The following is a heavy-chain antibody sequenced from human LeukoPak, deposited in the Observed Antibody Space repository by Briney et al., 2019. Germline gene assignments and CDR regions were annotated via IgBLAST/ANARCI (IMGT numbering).Heavy chain of an antibody. D-gene: IGHD3-22*01. Sequence: GGSPRLSCAASGFTFSSYAMSWVRQAPGKGLEWVSAISGSGGSTYYADSVKGRFTISRDNSKNTLYLQMNSLRAEDTAVYYCAKTPPLITMIVVVNPGRFDYWGQGTLVTVSS. CDR1: GFTFSSYA. CDR2: ISGSGGST. CDR3: AKTPPLITMIVVVNPGRFDY. J-gene: IGHJ4*02. V-gene: IGHV3-23*01.